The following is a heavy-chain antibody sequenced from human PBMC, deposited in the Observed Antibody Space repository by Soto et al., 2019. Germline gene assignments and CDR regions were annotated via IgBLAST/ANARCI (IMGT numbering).Heavy chain of an antibody. CDR1: GFTFSSYS. CDR2: ISSSSSTI. D-gene: IGHD6-19*01. Sequence: GSLRLSCAASGFTFSSYSMNWVRQAPGKGLEWVSYISSSSSTIYYADSVKGRFTISRDNAKNSLYLQMNSLRDEDTAVYYCASGRIAVAGTTLDYWGQGTLVTVSS. CDR3: ASGRIAVAGTTLDY. J-gene: IGHJ4*02. V-gene: IGHV3-48*02.